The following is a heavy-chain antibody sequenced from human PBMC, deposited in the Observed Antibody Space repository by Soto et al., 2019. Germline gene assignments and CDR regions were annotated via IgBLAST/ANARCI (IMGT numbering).Heavy chain of an antibody. CDR1: GFNFGSYA. Sequence: AGSLRLSCAATGFNFGSYAMGWVRQAPGKGLEWVSGVSGSGSSPYYADSVKGRLTISKDKSKNTLYLDLNNLRAEDTAVYFCVKGKESGYRGAFDSWGQGTMVTVSS. CDR3: VKGKESGYRGAFDS. J-gene: IGHJ4*02. V-gene: IGHV3-23*01. CDR2: VSGSGSSP. D-gene: IGHD5-18*01.